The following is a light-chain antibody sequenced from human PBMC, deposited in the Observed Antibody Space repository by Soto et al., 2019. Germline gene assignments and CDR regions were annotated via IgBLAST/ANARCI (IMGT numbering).Light chain of an antibody. Sequence: QSALTQPRSVSGSPGQSVAISCTGTSRDVDAYDFVSWYQHHPGKAPKLIISEVSKRPSGVSHRFSGSKSGNTASLTISGLQAEDEADYYCSSYAGSSNVFGTGTKVTVL. V-gene: IGLV2-11*01. CDR3: SSYAGSSNV. CDR2: EVS. CDR1: SRDVDAYDF. J-gene: IGLJ1*01.